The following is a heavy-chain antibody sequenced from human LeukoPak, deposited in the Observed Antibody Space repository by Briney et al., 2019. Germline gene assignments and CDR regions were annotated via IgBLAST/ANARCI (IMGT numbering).Heavy chain of an antibody. V-gene: IGHV4-59*01. CDR3: ARQTTEGFDP. Sequence: SETLSLTCTVSIGSISSYHWRWIRQPPGKGLEWIGYIYYSGSTNYNPSLKSRVTISIDTSKNQFSLKLSSVTAADTAVYYCARQTTEGFDPWGQGVLVTVSS. CDR1: IGSISSYH. D-gene: IGHD1-14*01. J-gene: IGHJ5*02. CDR2: IYYSGST.